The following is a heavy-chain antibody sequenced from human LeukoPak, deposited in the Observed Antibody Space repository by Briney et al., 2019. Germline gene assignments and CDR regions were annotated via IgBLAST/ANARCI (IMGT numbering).Heavy chain of an antibody. V-gene: IGHV1-2*02. J-gene: IGHJ6*03. CDR1: GYTFTGYY. Sequence: ASVKVSCKASGYTFTGYYMHWVRQAPGQGLEWMGWINPNSGGTNYAQKFQGRVTMTRDTSISTAYMELSRLRSDDTAVYYCARPWPLRDQEYYYYYMDVWGKGTTVTVSS. CDR2: INPNSGGT. CDR3: ARPWPLRDQEYYYYYMDV.